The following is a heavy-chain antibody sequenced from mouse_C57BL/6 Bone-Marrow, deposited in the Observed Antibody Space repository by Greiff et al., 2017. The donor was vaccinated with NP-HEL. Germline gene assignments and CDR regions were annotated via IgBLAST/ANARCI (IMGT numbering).Heavy chain of an antibody. V-gene: IGHV1-53*01. J-gene: IGHJ2*01. CDR3: ARDSGYAFDY. Sequence: QVQLQQPGTELVKPGASVKLPCKASGYNFTSNWMHWVRQRPGQGLEWIGNINPSNGGTNYNEKFKSKATLTVDKSSSTAYMQLSSLTSEDSAVYYCARDSGYAFDYWGQGTTLTVSS. CDR2: INPSNGGT. CDR1: GYNFTSNW. D-gene: IGHD3-2*02.